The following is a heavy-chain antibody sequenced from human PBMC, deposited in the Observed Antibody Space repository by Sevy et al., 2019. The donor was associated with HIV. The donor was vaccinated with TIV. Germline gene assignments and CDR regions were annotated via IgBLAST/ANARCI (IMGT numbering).Heavy chain of an antibody. D-gene: IGHD4-17*01. V-gene: IGHV3-73*01. Sequence: GGSLRLSCAASGFTFSDSAMFWVRQASGRGLEWVGRIRTKPNNYATAPVGSLKDRFTISRDDSKNTTYLQMNSLKAEDTAIYFCTCGYGPFDFWGQGALVTVSS. CDR2: IRTKPNNYAT. J-gene: IGHJ4*02. CDR3: TCGYGPFDF. CDR1: GFTFSDSA.